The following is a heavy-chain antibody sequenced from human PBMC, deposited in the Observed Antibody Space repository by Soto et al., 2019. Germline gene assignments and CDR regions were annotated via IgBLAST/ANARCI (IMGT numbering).Heavy chain of an antibody. Sequence: EVQLLEFGGGLVQPGGSLRLSCAAFGFTFSSYAMSWVRQAPGKGLEWVSSISGSGGTTYYADSVKGRFTISRDNSKNTLYLQMNSLTAEDTAVYYCAKRRDVSSRHSFDYWGQGTPVTVSS. CDR2: ISGSGGTT. V-gene: IGHV3-23*01. CDR1: GFTFSSYA. J-gene: IGHJ4*02. D-gene: IGHD6-13*01. CDR3: AKRRDVSSRHSFDY.